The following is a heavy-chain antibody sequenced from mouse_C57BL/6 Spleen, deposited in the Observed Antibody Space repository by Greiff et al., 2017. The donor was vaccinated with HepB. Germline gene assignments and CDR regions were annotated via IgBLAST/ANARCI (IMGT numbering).Heavy chain of an antibody. CDR3: ARREGYYDYDAWFAY. CDR2: IYWDDDK. V-gene: IGHV8-12*01. CDR1: GFSLSTSGMG. Sequence: QVTLKVSGPGILQSSQTLSLTCSFSGFSLSTSGMGVSWIRQPSGKGMEWLAHIYWDDDKCYNPSLKSQLTISKDTSRNQVFRKITSVETADTATYYCARREGYYDYDAWFAYWGQGTLVTVSA. J-gene: IGHJ3*01. D-gene: IGHD2-4*01.